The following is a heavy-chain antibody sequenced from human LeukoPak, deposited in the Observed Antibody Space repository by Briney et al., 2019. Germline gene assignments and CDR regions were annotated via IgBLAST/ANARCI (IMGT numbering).Heavy chain of an antibody. CDR1: GGSISSYY. V-gene: IGHV4-4*07. CDR3: ARDHGWLQSPYFDY. Sequence: SETLSLTCTVSGGSISSYYWSWIRQPAGKGLEWIGRIYTSGSTNYNPSLKSRVTMSVDTSKNQFSLKLSSVTAADTAVYYCARDHGWLQSPYFDYWGQGTLVTVSS. CDR2: IYTSGST. J-gene: IGHJ4*02. D-gene: IGHD5-24*01.